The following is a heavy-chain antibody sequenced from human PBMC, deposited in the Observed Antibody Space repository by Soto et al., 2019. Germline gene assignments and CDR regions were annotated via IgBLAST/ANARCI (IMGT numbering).Heavy chain of an antibody. D-gene: IGHD1-26*01. Sequence: GGSLRLSCVGSGFTFSNYGMHWVRQPPGKGLEWVALISDDGDKRYYADSVRGRLIISRDNSKDTLYLQMNSLGPGDTAVYFCAKARVRIVGANSFDYWGQGTPVTVSS. J-gene: IGHJ4*02. CDR2: ISDDGDKR. V-gene: IGHV3-30*18. CDR1: GFTFSNYG. CDR3: AKARVRIVGANSFDY.